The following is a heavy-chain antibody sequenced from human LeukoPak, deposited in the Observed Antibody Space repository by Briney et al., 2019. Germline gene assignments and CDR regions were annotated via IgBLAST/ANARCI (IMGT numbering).Heavy chain of an antibody. Sequence: PSETLSLTCTVSGGSISSYYWSWIRQPPGKGLEWIGYIYYSGSTNYNPSLKSRVTISVDTSKNQSSLKLSSVTAADTAVYYCARVPRYCSGGSCYMSRDDAFDIWGQGTMVTVSS. D-gene: IGHD2-15*01. V-gene: IGHV4-59*01. CDR3: ARVPRYCSGGSCYMSRDDAFDI. J-gene: IGHJ3*02. CDR2: IYYSGST. CDR1: GGSISSYY.